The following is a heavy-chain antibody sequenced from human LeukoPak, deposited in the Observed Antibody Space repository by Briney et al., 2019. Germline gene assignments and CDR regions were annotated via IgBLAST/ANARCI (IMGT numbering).Heavy chain of an antibody. CDR1: GYTFTGYY. D-gene: IGHD1-7*01. CDR2: INPNSGGT. Sequence: GASVKVSCKASGYTFTGYYMHWVRQAPGQGLEWMGRINPNSGGTNYAQKFQGRVTMTRDTSISTAYMELSRLRSEDTAVYYCARDARRGVELKAFDIWGQGTMVTVSS. CDR3: ARDARRGVELKAFDI. J-gene: IGHJ3*02. V-gene: IGHV1-2*06.